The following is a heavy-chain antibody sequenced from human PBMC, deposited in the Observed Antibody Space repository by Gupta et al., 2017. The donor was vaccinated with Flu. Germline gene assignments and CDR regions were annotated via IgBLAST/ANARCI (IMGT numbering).Heavy chain of an antibody. D-gene: IGHD5-12*01. V-gene: IGHV3-11*01. Sequence: VSYISSSGHSIYYTDSVKGRFTISRDDAKNSVYLQVNSLRAEDSALYYCARGSGAWLRYFDLWGRGTLVTVSS. J-gene: IGHJ2*01. CDR2: ISSSGHSI. CDR3: ARGSGAWLRYFDL.